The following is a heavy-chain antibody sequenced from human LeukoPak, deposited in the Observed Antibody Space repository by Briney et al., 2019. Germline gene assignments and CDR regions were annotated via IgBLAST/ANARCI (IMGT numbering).Heavy chain of an antibody. D-gene: IGHD2-2*02. CDR1: GSTYTKSW. J-gene: IGHJ4*02. Sequence: GESLKISCKGSGSTYTKSWITWVRQMPGKGLELMGIIYPVDSETRYSPSFQGQVTISVDKSISTAYLQWSSLKASDTAMYYCARQGCTTTSCHTIDYWGQGTLVTVSS. CDR3: ARQGCTTTSCHTIDY. CDR2: IYPVDSET. V-gene: IGHV5-51*01.